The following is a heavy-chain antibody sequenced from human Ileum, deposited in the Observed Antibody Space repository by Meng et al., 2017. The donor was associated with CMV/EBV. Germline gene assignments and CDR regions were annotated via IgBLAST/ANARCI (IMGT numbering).Heavy chain of an antibody. CDR3: VVGYDSRKVAY. J-gene: IGHJ4*02. Sequence: GESLKISCVASGFTVSIGHMNWVRQAPGKGLEWVSVICNDDNTDYADSVKGRFTISRDNSRNTLYLQMNSLRAEDKAVYYCVVGYDSRKVAYWGQGTLVTVSS. CDR2: ICNDDNT. CDR1: GFTVSIGH. D-gene: IGHD3-22*01. V-gene: IGHV3-53*01.